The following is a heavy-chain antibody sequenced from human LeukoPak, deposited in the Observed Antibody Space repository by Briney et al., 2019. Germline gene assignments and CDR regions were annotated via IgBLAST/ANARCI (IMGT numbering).Heavy chain of an antibody. CDR2: ISSSASTI. CDR1: GFTFSDYY. CDR3: ARRVYRTTTRCYGYFDY. J-gene: IGHJ4*02. Sequence: GGSLRLSCAASGFTFSDYYMSWIRQAPGKGLEWVSYISSSASTIYYADSVKGRFTVSRDNAKNSLYLQMNSLRAEDTAVYYCARRVYRTTTRCYGYFDYWGQGTLVTVSS. V-gene: IGHV3-11*04. D-gene: IGHD2-2*01.